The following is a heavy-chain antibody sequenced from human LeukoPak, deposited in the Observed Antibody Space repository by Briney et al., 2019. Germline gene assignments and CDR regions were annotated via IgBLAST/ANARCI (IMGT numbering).Heavy chain of an antibody. CDR3: AKIGGSSWYTYYFDY. Sequence: PGGSLRLSCAASGFTFSSYAMSWVRQAPGKGLEWVSAISGSGGSTYYADSVKGRFTISRDNSKNTPYLQMNSLRAEDTAVYYCAKIGGSSWYTYYFDYWGQGTLVTVSS. J-gene: IGHJ4*02. D-gene: IGHD6-13*01. CDR2: ISGSGGST. V-gene: IGHV3-23*01. CDR1: GFTFSSYA.